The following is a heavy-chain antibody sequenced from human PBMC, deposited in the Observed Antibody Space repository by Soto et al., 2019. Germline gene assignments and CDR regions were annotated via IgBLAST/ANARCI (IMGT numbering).Heavy chain of an antibody. CDR3: ARGSCSGGTCYAIFFDC. CDR2: IKQEGSKK. CDR1: GFTFSTYW. V-gene: IGHV3-7*01. D-gene: IGHD2-15*01. J-gene: IGHJ4*02. Sequence: EVQLVESGGGLVQPGGSLRLSCAASGFTFSTYWMSWVRQAPGKGLEWVANIKQEGSKKYYVDSVKGRFTISRDNAENSLYLQMNSLRVEDTAVYYCARGSCSGGTCYAIFFDCWGQGTLVTVSS.